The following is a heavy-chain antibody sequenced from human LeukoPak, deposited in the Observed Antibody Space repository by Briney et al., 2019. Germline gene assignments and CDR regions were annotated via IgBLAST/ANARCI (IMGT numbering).Heavy chain of an antibody. CDR3: AKEGDSEYCSSTSCTYYYYMDV. D-gene: IGHD2-2*01. CDR2: ISSSGNTI. Sequence: GGSLRLSCAASGFTFSSYEMNWVRQAPGKGLERVSYISSSGNTIYYADSVKGRFTISRDNSKNTLYLQMNSLRAEDTAVYYCAKEGDSEYCSSTSCTYYYYMDVWGKGTTVTISS. CDR1: GFTFSSYE. J-gene: IGHJ6*03. V-gene: IGHV3-48*03.